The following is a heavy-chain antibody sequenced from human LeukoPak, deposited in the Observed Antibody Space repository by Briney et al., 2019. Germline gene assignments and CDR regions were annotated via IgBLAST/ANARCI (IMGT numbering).Heavy chain of an antibody. CDR1: GGSVSSGSYY. J-gene: IGHJ6*02. CDR2: IFQSGST. Sequence: SETLSLTCTVSGGSVSSGSYYWSWIRQPPGKGLEWIGEIFQSGSTNYNPSLKSRVTILVDKSKNQFSLMLTSVTAADTAVYYCAKERKTYYDSSGFGWDVWGQGTTVTVSS. CDR3: AKERKTYYDSSGFGWDV. V-gene: IGHV4-61*01. D-gene: IGHD3-22*01.